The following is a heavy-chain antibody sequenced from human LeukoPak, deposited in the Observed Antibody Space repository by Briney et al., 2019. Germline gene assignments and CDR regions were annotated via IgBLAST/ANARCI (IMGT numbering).Heavy chain of an antibody. D-gene: IGHD4-17*01. CDR1: GYTFTGYY. Sequence: GASVKVSCKASGYTFTGYYMHWVRQAPGQGLEWMGWINPNSGGTNYAQKFQGRVTTTRDTSISTAYVELSRLRSDDTAVYYCAREVPDGDHELNFDYWGQGTLVTVSS. CDR2: INPNSGGT. J-gene: IGHJ4*02. CDR3: AREVPDGDHELNFDY. V-gene: IGHV1-2*02.